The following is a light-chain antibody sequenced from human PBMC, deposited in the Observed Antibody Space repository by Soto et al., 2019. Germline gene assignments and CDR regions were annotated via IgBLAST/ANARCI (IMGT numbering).Light chain of an antibody. CDR3: QQANSFPIT. CDR1: QSVSSNY. J-gene: IGKJ5*01. V-gene: IGKV3-20*01. Sequence: THSPGTLSSSPWERATPSFRACQSVSSNYLAWYQQKPGQAPRLLIYGASNRATGIPDRFSGSGSGTDFTLTISSLQPEDFATYYCQQANSFPITFGQGTRLEIK. CDR2: GAS.